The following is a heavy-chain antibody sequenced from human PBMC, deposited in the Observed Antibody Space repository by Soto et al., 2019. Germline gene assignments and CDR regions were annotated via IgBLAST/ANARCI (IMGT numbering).Heavy chain of an antibody. CDR3: AKAGRYCSGGSCYPEYYYYYMDV. J-gene: IGHJ6*03. Sequence: GGSLRLSCAASGFTFSSYAMSWVRQAPGKGLEWVSAISGSGGSTYYADSVKGRFTISRDNSKNTLYLQMNSLRAEDTAVYYCAKAGRYCSGGSCYPEYYYYYMDVWGKGTTVTVSS. D-gene: IGHD2-15*01. CDR2: ISGSGGST. V-gene: IGHV3-23*01. CDR1: GFTFSSYA.